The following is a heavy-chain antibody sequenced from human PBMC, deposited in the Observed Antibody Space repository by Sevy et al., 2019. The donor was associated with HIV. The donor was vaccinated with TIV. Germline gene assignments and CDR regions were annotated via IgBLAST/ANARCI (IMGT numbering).Heavy chain of an antibody. D-gene: IGHD6-6*01. J-gene: IGHJ6*02. V-gene: IGHV1-69*13. Sequence: ASVKVSCKASGGTVSSYAISWVRQAPGQGLEWMGGIIPIFGTANYAQKFQGRVTITADESTSTAYMELSSLRSEDTAVYYCASSIAARSLGFYGIDVWGQGTTVTVSS. CDR3: ASSIAARSLGFYGIDV. CDR1: GGTVSSYA. CDR2: IIPIFGTA.